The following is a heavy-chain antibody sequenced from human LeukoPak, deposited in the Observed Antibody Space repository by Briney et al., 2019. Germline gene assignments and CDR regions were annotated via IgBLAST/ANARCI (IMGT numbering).Heavy chain of an antibody. CDR1: GYTFTGYY. J-gene: IGHJ4*02. CDR3: ARDFDDILTGYYVDY. V-gene: IGHV1-2*06. D-gene: IGHD3-9*01. CDR2: INPNSGGT. Sequence: ASVKVSCKASGYTFTGYYMHWVRQAPGQGLEWMGQINPNSGGTNYAQKFQGRVTMTRDTSISTAYMELSRLRSDDTAVYYCARDFDDILTGYYVDYWGQGTLVTVSS.